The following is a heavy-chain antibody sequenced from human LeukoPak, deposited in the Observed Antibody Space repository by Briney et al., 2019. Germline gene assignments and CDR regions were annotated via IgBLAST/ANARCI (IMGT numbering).Heavy chain of an antibody. V-gene: IGHV3-23*01. Sequence: GGYLRLSCAASGFTFSSYDMSGVRQAPGKGREGVSDISGSGGSTYYADSVKGGFTISRDNSKNTLYLQMNSLRAEDTAVYYCAREVITMVRGFITQNYFDYWGQGTLVTVSS. CDR3: AREVITMVRGFITQNYFDY. J-gene: IGHJ4*02. CDR2: ISGSGGST. D-gene: IGHD3-10*01. CDR1: GFTFSSYD.